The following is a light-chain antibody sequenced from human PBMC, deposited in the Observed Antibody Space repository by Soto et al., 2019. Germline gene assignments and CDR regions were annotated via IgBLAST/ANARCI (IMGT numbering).Light chain of an antibody. CDR1: SSNIGGNT. V-gene: IGLV1-44*01. CDR2: SAN. CDR3: AAWDDRLNAYV. Sequence: QSVLTQPPSASGTPGQRVTISCPGSSSNIGGNTVKWYQQVPGTAPRFLIYSANQRPSGVPDRVSGSKSGTSASLAISGLQSEDEADYYCAAWDDRLNAYVVGTGTKVTVL. J-gene: IGLJ1*01.